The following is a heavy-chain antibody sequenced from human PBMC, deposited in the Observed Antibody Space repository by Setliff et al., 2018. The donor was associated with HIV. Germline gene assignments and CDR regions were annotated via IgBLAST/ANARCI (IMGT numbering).Heavy chain of an antibody. CDR2: VHSTGTT. CDR1: GGSFSTYY. V-gene: IGHV4-4*07. D-gene: IGHD3-22*01. CDR3: AMARITMTGGRLEPYAFDR. J-gene: IGHJ3*01. Sequence: SETLSLTCTVSGGSFSTYYWSWIRQPAGEGLEYIGRVHSTGTTIYNPSLKSRVTMSVDTSKNQLSLKLRSVTAADPAVYYCAMARITMTGGRLEPYAFDRWGQGTKVTVSS.